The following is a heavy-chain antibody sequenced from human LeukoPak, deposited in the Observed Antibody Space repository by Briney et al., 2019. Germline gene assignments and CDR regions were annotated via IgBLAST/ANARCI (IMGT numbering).Heavy chain of an antibody. CDR1: GFTFSNSA. D-gene: IGHD2-15*01. Sequence: GGSLRLSCAASGFTFSNSAMTWVRQAPGKGLEWVGRIKSKTDGGTTDYAAPVKGRFTISRDDSKNTLYLHMNSLKTEDTAVYYCTTAWYCSGGSCYYWGYWGQGTLVTVSS. CDR3: TTAWYCSGGSCYYWGY. V-gene: IGHV3-15*01. J-gene: IGHJ4*02. CDR2: IKSKTDGGTT.